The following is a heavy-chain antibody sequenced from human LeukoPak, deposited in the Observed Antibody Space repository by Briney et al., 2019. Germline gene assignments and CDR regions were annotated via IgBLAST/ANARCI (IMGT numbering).Heavy chain of an antibody. D-gene: IGHD2/OR15-2a*01. J-gene: IGHJ3*02. CDR1: GDYIRSSSYY. Sequence: LSETLSLTCTVSGDYIRSSSYYWGWIRQPPGKGLEWIGSIFHSGSTYYNLSLKSRVTISVDTSKNQFSLNLNSVTAADTAVYFCARHFSTDAFDIWGQGTMVTVS. V-gene: IGHV4-39*01. CDR3: ARHFSTDAFDI. CDR2: IFHSGST.